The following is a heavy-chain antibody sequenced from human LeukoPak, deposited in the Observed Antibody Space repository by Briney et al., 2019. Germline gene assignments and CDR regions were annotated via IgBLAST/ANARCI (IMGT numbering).Heavy chain of an antibody. Sequence: GGSLRLSCAASGFTVSSIHMVWVRQAPGKGLEWVSVTYTGGNSYYADSVKGRFIISRGSPKNTLYLQMNSLRAEDTAVYYCARAAYDNSGYLTLWGQGTLVTVSS. CDR3: ARAAYDNSGYLTL. CDR1: GFTVSSIH. CDR2: TYTGGNS. V-gene: IGHV3-53*01. D-gene: IGHD3-22*01. J-gene: IGHJ4*02.